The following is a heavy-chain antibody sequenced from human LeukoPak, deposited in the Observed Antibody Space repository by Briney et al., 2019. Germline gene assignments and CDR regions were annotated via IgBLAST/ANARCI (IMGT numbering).Heavy chain of an antibody. D-gene: IGHD5-12*01. Sequence: GASVKVSCKASGGTFSNYAISWVRQAPGQGLEWMGGIIPIFRTANYAQKFQGRAMITADESTSTAYMGLSSLRSKDTAVYYCARGYSGYDYGLWYYFDSWGQGTLVTVSS. V-gene: IGHV1-69*13. CDR1: GGTFSNYA. J-gene: IGHJ4*02. CDR2: IIPIFRTA. CDR3: ARGYSGYDYGLWYYFDS.